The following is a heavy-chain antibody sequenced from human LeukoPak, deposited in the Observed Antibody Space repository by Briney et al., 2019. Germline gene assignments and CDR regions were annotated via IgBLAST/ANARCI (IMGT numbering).Heavy chain of an antibody. CDR2: ISYDGSNK. CDR3: ARGPPYIVVVTAIGFFDY. V-gene: IGHV3-30-3*01. D-gene: IGHD2-21*02. J-gene: IGHJ4*02. CDR1: GFTFSSYA. Sequence: GGSLRLSCAASGFTFSSYAMSWVRQAPGKGLEWVAVISYDGSNKYYADSVKGRFTISRDNSKNTLYLQMNSLRAEDTAVYYCARGPPYIVVVTAIGFFDYWGQGTLVTVSS.